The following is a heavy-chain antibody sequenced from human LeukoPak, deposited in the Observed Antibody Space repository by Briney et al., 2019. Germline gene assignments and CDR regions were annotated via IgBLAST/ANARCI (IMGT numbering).Heavy chain of an antibody. Sequence: NPGGSLRLSCAASGFTFSSYSMNWVRQAPGKGLEWVSSISSSSSYIYYADSVKGRFTISRDNAKNSLYLQMNSLRAEGTAVYYCARDRGGGDGMDVWGQGTTVTVSS. D-gene: IGHD3-10*01. CDR3: ARDRGGGDGMDV. CDR2: ISSSSSYI. J-gene: IGHJ6*02. CDR1: GFTFSSYS. V-gene: IGHV3-21*01.